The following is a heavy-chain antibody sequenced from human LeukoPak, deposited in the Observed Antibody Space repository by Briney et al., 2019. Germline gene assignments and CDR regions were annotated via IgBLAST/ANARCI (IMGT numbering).Heavy chain of an antibody. J-gene: IGHJ5*02. CDR3: ARASFWESPVNWFDP. D-gene: IGHD3-16*01. V-gene: IGHV1-2*07. Sequence: GESLKISCKTSGYTFIGHYIHWVRQAPGQGLEWMGWINPKNGGANYAPRFRGRVTLTRDRSTSTVYMELTRLTSDDTAVYYCARASFWESPVNWFDPWGQGTLVTVSS. CDR2: INPKNGGA. CDR1: GYTFIGHY.